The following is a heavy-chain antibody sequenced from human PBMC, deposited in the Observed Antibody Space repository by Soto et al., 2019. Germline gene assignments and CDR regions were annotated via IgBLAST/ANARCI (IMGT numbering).Heavy chain of an antibody. CDR3: ARDPGGYARVASYYGMDV. V-gene: IGHV1-18*04. Sequence: ASVKVSCKASGYTFTSYGISWVRQAPGQGLEWMGWISAYNGNTNYAQKLQGRVTMTTDTSTSTAYMELRSLRSDDTAVYYCARDPGGYARVASYYGMDVWGQGTTVTDS. D-gene: IGHD5-12*01. CDR1: GYTFTSYG. J-gene: IGHJ6*02. CDR2: ISAYNGNT.